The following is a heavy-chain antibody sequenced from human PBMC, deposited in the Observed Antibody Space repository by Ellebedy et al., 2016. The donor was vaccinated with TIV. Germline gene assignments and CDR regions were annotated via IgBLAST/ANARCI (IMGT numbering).Heavy chain of an antibody. CDR1: GYTFINFY. J-gene: IGHJ4*02. D-gene: IGHD4-23*01. V-gene: IGHV1-46*01. Sequence: ASVKVSCKPSGYTFINFYMHWVRQAPGQGLEYMGIINPSGGGTTYTQKFEGRVTMTRDTSTSTVYMELSSLRSEDTAVYYCARGVNGDGGYFYMWYWGQGTLVTVSS. CDR3: ARGVNGDGGYFYMWY. CDR2: INPSGGGT.